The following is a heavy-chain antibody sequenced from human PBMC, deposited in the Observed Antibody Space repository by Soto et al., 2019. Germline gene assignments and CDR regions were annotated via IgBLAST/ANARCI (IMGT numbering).Heavy chain of an antibody. Sequence: SETLSLTCTVSGGSISSYYWSWIRQPPGKGLEWIGYIYYSGSTNYNPSLKSRVTISVDTSKNQFSLKLSSVTAADTAVYYCARASGWYSFDYWGQGTLVTVSS. J-gene: IGHJ4*02. CDR3: ARASGWYSFDY. D-gene: IGHD6-19*01. CDR1: GGSISSYY. V-gene: IGHV4-59*08. CDR2: IYYSGST.